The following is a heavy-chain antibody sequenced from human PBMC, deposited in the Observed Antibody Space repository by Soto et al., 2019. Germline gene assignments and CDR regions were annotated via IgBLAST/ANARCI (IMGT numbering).Heavy chain of an antibody. Sequence: GGSLRLSCAASGFTFSSYAMSWVRQAPGKGLEWVSAISGSGGSTYYADSVKGRFTISRDNSKNTLYLQMNSLRAEDTAVYYCAKDIRYYGSGSYYNDVGTIDYWGQGTLVPVSS. CDR1: GFTFSSYA. CDR2: ISGSGGST. CDR3: AKDIRYYGSGSYYNDVGTIDY. D-gene: IGHD3-10*01. V-gene: IGHV3-23*01. J-gene: IGHJ4*02.